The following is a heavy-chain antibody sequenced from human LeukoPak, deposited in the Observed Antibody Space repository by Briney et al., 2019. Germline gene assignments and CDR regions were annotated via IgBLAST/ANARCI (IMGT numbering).Heavy chain of an antibody. Sequence: GGSLRPSCAASGSTFSSYEINWVRQAPGKGLEWVSYISSSASIMYYADSVKGRFTISRDNAKNSLYLQMNSLRAEDTAVYYCARRLDSSMEGVYWGQGTLVTVSS. CDR2: ISSSASIM. D-gene: IGHD6-6*01. V-gene: IGHV3-48*03. CDR1: GSTFSSYE. CDR3: ARRLDSSMEGVY. J-gene: IGHJ4*02.